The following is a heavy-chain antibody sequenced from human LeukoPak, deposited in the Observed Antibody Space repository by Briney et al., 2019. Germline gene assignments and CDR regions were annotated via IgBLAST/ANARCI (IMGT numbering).Heavy chain of an antibody. V-gene: IGHV5-51*01. CDR2: IYPGDSDT. Sequence: GESLKISCKGSGYSFTSYWIGWVRPMPGKGLEWMGIIYPGDSDTRYSPSFQGQVTTSADKSISTAYLQWSSLKASDTAMYYCARQTYCGGDCYDYWGQGTLVTVSS. CDR3: ARQTYCGGDCYDY. CDR1: GYSFTSYW. J-gene: IGHJ4*02. D-gene: IGHD2-21*01.